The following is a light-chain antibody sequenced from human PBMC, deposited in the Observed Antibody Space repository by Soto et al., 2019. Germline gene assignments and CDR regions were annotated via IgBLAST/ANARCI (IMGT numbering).Light chain of an antibody. Sequence: EIVMTQSPASLSVSPGETATLSCRASQSIRNSLAWYQQKPGQAPSLVIYGASTRATGIPARFSGSWSGTEFTLTIISLQSEDSALYYCQQYNNWPPRTFGQGTKLEIK. J-gene: IGKJ2*01. CDR1: QSIRNS. V-gene: IGKV3-15*01. CDR2: GAS. CDR3: QQYNNWPPRT.